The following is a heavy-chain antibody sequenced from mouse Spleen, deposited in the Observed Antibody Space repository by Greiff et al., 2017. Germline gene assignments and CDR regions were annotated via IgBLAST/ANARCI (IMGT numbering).Heavy chain of an antibody. CDR1: GYTFTSYW. CDR3: AREEENGDYMAY. V-gene: IGHV1-50*01. D-gene: IGHD2-13*01. J-gene: IGHJ3*01. CDR2: IDPSDSYT. Sequence: QVQLQQPGAELVKPGASVKLSCKASGYTFTSYWMQWVKQRPGQGLEWIGEIDPSDSYTNYNQKFKGKATLTVDTSSSTAYMQLSSLTSEDSAVYYCAREEENGDYMAYWGQGTLVTVSA.